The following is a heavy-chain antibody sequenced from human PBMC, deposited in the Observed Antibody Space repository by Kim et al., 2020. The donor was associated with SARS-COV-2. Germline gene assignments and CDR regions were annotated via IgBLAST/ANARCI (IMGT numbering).Heavy chain of an antibody. CDR2: INNGGNP. CDR3: AKDHRSSGWPTFDY. V-gene: IGHV3-23*03. D-gene: IGHD6-19*01. Sequence: GGSLRLSCEASGFSISNYAMSWVRQAPGKGPEWVAAINNGGNPYYGDSAKGRFTVARDDAKNTLYLQMNDLRAEDTALYYCAKDHRSSGWPTFDYWGQGTKVTVSS. CDR1: GFSISNYA. J-gene: IGHJ4*02.